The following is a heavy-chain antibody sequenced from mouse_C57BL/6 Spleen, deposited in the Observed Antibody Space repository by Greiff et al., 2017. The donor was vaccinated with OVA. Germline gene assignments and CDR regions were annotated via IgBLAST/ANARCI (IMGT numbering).Heavy chain of an antibody. Sequence: EVQLQQSGPELVKPGASVKISCKASGYTFTDYYMNWVKQSHGKSLEWIGDINPNNGGTSYNQKFKGKATLTVDKSSSTAYMELRSLTSEDSAVYYCARGVTTDYWGQGTTLTVSS. CDR3: ARGVTTDY. CDR1: GYTFTDYY. D-gene: IGHD2-2*01. CDR2: INPNNGGT. V-gene: IGHV1-26*01. J-gene: IGHJ2*01.